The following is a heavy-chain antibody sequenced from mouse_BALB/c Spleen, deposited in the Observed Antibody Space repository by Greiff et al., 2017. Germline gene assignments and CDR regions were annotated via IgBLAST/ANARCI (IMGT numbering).Heavy chain of an antibody. V-gene: IGHV3-2*02. D-gene: IGHD3-3*01. CDR3: AGVGDAMDY. J-gene: IGHJ4*01. Sequence: ESGPGLVKPSQSLSLTCTVTGYSITSDYAWNWIRQFPGNKLEWMGYISYSGSTSYNPSLKSRISITRDTSKNQFFLQLNSVTTEDTATYYCAGVGDAMDYWGQGTSVTVSS. CDR1: GYSITSDYA. CDR2: ISYSGST.